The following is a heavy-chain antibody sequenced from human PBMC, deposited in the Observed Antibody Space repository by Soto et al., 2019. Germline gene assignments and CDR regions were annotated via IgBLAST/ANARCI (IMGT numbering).Heavy chain of an antibody. D-gene: IGHD2-15*01. Sequence: LXLTCAVYVGSFSGYYWSWIRQPPGKGPEWIGEINHSGSTNYNPSLKSRVTIPVDTSKNQFSLKLSSVTAADTAVYYCARARPYYCSGGSCYSGYFDYWGQGTLVTVYS. J-gene: IGHJ4*02. CDR3: ARARPYYCSGGSCYSGYFDY. V-gene: IGHV4-34*01. CDR2: INHSGST. CDR1: VGSFSGYY.